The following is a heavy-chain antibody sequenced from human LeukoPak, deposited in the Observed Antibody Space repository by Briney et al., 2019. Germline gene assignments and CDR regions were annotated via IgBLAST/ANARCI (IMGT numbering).Heavy chain of an antibody. V-gene: IGHV4-59*01. Sequence: SETLSLTCTVSGGSTSSYYWSWIRQPPGKGLEWIGYIYYSGSTNYNPSLKSRVTISVDTSKNQFSLKLSSVTAADTAVYYCARVEWLNWFGPWGQGTLVTVSS. CDR3: ARVEWLNWFGP. CDR1: GGSTSSYY. D-gene: IGHD5-12*01. CDR2: IYYSGST. J-gene: IGHJ5*02.